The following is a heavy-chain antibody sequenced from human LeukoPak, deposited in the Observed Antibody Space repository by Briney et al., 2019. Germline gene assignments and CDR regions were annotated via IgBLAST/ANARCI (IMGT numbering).Heavy chain of an antibody. CDR1: GFTFSSYS. CDR2: ISSSSSYI. V-gene: IGHV3-21*01. Sequence: GGSLRLSCAASGFTFSSYSMNWVRQAPGKGLEWVPSISSSSSYIYYADSVKGRFTISRDNAKNSLYLQMNSLRAEDTAVYYCARVFGDEDDSSSIDYWGQGTLVTVSS. J-gene: IGHJ4*02. CDR3: ARVFGDEDDSSSIDY. D-gene: IGHD6-6*01.